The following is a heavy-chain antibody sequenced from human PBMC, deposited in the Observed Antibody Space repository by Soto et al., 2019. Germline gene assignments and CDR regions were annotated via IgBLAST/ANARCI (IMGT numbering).Heavy chain of an antibody. J-gene: IGHJ6*02. CDR1: GFTLSSYA. V-gene: IGHV3-23*01. Sequence: GGSLRLSCSASGFTLSSYAMSWVRQAPGKGLEWVSSISAGGDMTYNSDSVKGRFTISRDNANNAVFLQMHNLRIEVTALYYCARGDRGGSGSPASYCYSGWDVWGQGATVTVSS. D-gene: IGHD2-21*02. CDR2: ISAGGDMT. CDR3: ARGDRGGSGSPASYCYSGWDV.